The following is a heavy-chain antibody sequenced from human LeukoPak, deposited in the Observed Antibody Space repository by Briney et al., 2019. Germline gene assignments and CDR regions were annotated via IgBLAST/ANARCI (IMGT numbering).Heavy chain of an antibody. V-gene: IGHV3-23*01. CDR3: VRASVS. CDR2: ISASGSST. D-gene: IGHD5/OR15-5a*01. CDR1: GFTFSSSS. Sequence: PGGSLRLSCAASGFTFSSSSMSWVRQAPGKGLEWVSGISASGSSTYYGDSVKGRFTISRDNSNKTLYLQMHSLRAEDTSQYYCVRASVSSGQGTLVTVSS. J-gene: IGHJ5*02.